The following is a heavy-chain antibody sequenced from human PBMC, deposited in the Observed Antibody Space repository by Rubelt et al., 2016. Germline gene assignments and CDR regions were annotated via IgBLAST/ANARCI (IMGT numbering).Heavy chain of an antibody. J-gene: IGHJ4*02. CDR3: AGDYGGNY. D-gene: IGHD3-16*01. Sequence: QLVESGGGLVQPGGSLRLSCAASGFTFSSYNMNWVRQAPGKGLEWVSYISSSSSTIYYADSVKGRFTISRHNSKNTLYLEMNSLRTEDTAVYYCAGDYGGNYWGQGTLVTVSS. CDR2: ISSSSSTI. V-gene: IGHV3-48*01. CDR1: GFTFSSYN.